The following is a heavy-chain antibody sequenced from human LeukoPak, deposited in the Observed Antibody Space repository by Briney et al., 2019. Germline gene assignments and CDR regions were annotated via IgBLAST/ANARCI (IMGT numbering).Heavy chain of an antibody. CDR2: SNSDESST. V-gene: IGHV3-74*01. J-gene: IGHJ6*02. Sequence: GGSLRLSCAASGFTFTDYWTHWVRQAPGKGLVWVSRSNSDESSTSYADSVKGRFTISRDNAKKTVYLQMNSLRVEVTAIYYCTRHYGTGFYGMDVWGQGTTVTVSS. D-gene: IGHD3-10*01. CDR3: TRHYGTGFYGMDV. CDR1: GFTFTDYW.